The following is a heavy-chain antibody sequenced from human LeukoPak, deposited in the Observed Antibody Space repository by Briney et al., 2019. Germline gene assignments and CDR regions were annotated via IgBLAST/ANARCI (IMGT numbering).Heavy chain of an antibody. V-gene: IGHV1-69*02. CDR2: IIPILGIA. CDR3: ARGKIGSAAAFDY. J-gene: IGHJ4*02. D-gene: IGHD6-13*01. Sequence: GASVKVSCKASGGTFGSYTISWVRQAPGQGLEWMGRIIPILGIANYAQKFQGRVTITADKSTSTAYMELSSLRSEDTAVYYCARGKIGSAAAFDYWGQGTLVTVSS. CDR1: GGTFGSYT.